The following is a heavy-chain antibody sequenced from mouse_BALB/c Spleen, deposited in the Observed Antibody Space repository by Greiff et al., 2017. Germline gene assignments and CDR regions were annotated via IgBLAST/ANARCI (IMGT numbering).Heavy chain of an antibody. CDR3: TRRDGNYAMDD. CDR2: IDPSDSYT. V-gene: IGHV1S127*01. CDR1: GYTFTSYW. J-gene: IGHJ4*01. Sequence: QVQLQQPGAELVKPGASVKMSCKASGYTFTSYWMHWVKQRPGQGLEWIGVIDPSDSYTSYNQKFKGKATLTVDTSSSTASMQLSSLTSEDSAVYYCTRRDGNYAMDDWGQGTSVTVAS. D-gene: IGHD2-1*01.